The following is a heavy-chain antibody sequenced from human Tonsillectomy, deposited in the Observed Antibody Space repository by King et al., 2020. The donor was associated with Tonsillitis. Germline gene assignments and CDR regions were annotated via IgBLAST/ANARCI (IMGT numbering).Heavy chain of an antibody. J-gene: IGHJ5*02. CDR1: GDTFSTYA. Sequence: HAQLVQSGAEVKKPGSSVKVSCKASGDTFSTYAISWVRQAPGQGLEWMGGIIPIFGTATYAQKFQGRVTITADESTSTAYMELSSLRSEDTAVYYCTRGDSSGYQYPWFDPWGQGTLVTVSS. CDR2: IIPIFGTA. CDR3: TRGDSSGYQYPWFDP. V-gene: IGHV1-69*01. D-gene: IGHD3-22*01.